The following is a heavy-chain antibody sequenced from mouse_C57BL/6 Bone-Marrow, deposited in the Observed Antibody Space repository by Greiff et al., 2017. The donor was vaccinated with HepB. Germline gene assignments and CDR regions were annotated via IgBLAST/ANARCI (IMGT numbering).Heavy chain of an antibody. CDR2: IYPRDGST. CDR3: ARSIRVVARLYWYVDV. J-gene: IGHJ1*03. V-gene: IGHV1-85*01. CDR1: GYTFTSYD. Sequence: QVQLQQSGPELVKPGASVKLSCKASGYTFTSYDINWVKQRPGHGLEWLGWIYPRDGSTKYNEKFKGKATLTADTSSSTAYMELHSLTSEDSAVYFCARSIRVVARLYWYVDVWGTGTTVTVSS. D-gene: IGHD1-1*01.